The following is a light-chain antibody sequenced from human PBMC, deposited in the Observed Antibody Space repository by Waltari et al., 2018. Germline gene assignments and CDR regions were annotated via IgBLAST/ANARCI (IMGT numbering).Light chain of an antibody. Sequence: DIQMTQSPSTLSPSVGATVTIPCRASQSISDYLAWYQQKPGKAPKLLIYDASTLKNGVPSRFSGSVSGTEFTLTISSLQPDDFATYYCQHYSGFSSRTFGQGTKVDIK. CDR1: QSISDY. V-gene: IGKV1-5*01. J-gene: IGKJ1*01. CDR3: QHYSGFSSRT. CDR2: DAS.